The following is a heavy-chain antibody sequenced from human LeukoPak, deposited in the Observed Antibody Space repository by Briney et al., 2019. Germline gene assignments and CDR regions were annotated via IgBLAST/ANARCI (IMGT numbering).Heavy chain of an antibody. CDR2: IYHSGST. CDR3: ARDCSSTTCYTRSFDP. CDR1: GYSISSGYY. J-gene: IGHJ5*02. V-gene: IGHV4-38-2*02. D-gene: IGHD2-2*02. Sequence: SETLSLTCTVSGYSISSGYYWGWIRQPPGKGLEWIGGIYHSGSTYYNPSLKSRVTISGDTSKNQFSLNLSSVTATDTAVYYCARDCSSTTCYTRSFDPWGQGTLVTVSS.